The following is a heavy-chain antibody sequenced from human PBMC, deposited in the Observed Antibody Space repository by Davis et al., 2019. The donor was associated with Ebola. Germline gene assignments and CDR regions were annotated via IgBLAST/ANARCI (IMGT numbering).Heavy chain of an antibody. CDR3: ATTPQYSSGQNKPFDY. CDR2: IYRDGRM. Sequence: GESLKISCVGSGFSVSDKYMSWVRQAPGKGLEWVSVIYRDGRMYHADSVKGRFTISRDDSKNTVYLQINSLRAEDTAVYYCATTPQYSSGQNKPFDYWGQGTLVTVSS. V-gene: IGHV3-66*01. D-gene: IGHD6-19*01. CDR1: GFSVSDKY. J-gene: IGHJ4*02.